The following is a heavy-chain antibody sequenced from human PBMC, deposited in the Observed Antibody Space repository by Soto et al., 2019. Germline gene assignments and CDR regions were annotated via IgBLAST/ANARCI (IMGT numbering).Heavy chain of an antibody. CDR1: GYTFTGYY. Sequence: ASVKVSCKASGYTFTGYYMHWVRQAPGQGLEWMGWINPNSGGTNYAQKFQGWVTMTRDTSISTAYMELSRLRSDGTAVYYCARVKGQLNDFWSGYYPIVYYYYYCMDVWGQGTTVTAAS. CDR3: ARVKGQLNDFWSGYYPIVYYYYYCMDV. CDR2: INPNSGGT. D-gene: IGHD3-3*01. V-gene: IGHV1-2*04. J-gene: IGHJ6*02.